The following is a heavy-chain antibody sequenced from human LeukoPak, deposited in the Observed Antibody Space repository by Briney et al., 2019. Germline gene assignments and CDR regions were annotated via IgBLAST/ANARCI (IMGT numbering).Heavy chain of an antibody. Sequence: GGSLRLSCAASGFTVSGTHMSWVRQAPGKGLEWVSAIYTGGTTCYSDSVEGRFTISRDKSKNTLYLQMDSLRVEDTAVYYCARDQATSGGGLDSWGQGTLVTVSS. CDR2: IYTGGTT. CDR3: ARDQATSGGGLDS. CDR1: GFTVSGTH. V-gene: IGHV3-53*01. J-gene: IGHJ4*02. D-gene: IGHD3-16*01.